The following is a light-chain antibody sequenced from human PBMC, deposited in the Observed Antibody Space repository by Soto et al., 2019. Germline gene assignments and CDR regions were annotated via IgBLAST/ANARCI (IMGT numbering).Light chain of an antibody. CDR3: SSYTSTSTVL. CDR2: DVT. J-gene: IGLJ2*01. CDR1: SSDVGGYNY. Sequence: QSALNQPASVSGSPGQSITISCTGTSSDVGGYNYVSWYQQHPGKAPKLMIYDVTNRPSGVSNRFSGSKSGNTASLTISGLQAEDEADYYCSSYTSTSTVLFGGGTKLTV. V-gene: IGLV2-14*03.